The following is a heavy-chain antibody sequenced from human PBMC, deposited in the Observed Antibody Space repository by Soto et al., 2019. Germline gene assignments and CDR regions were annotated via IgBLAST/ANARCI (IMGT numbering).Heavy chain of an antibody. Sequence: ETLSLTCGVCGGSLSSSHWWSVVRQRPGKGLEWIGEREHGGSTDYSPSLKSRVTISVDTSKNQFSLKLSSVTAADTAVYCCERHAVHSSGFTDYWGQGTLVT. J-gene: IGHJ4*02. D-gene: IGHD6-19*01. V-gene: IGHV4-4*01. CDR3: ERHAVHSSGFTDY. CDR1: GGSLSSSHW. CDR2: REHGGST.